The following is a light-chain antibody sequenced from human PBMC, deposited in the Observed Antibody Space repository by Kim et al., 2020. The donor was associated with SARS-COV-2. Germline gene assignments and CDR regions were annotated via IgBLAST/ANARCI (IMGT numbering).Light chain of an antibody. V-gene: IGKV3-20*01. CDR3: QQYGSSPRA. CDR2: GAS. Sequence: SPGERATLSCRASQNVRSNFLAWYQQKPGQAPRLLIYGASTRASGIPDRFSGSGSGTDFTLTISRLEPEDFAVYFCQQYGSSPRAFGQGTKVDIK. J-gene: IGKJ1*01. CDR1: QNVRSNF.